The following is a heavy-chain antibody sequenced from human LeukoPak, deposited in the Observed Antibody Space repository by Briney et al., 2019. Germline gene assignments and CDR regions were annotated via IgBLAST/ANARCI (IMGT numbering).Heavy chain of an antibody. V-gene: IGHV4-34*01. J-gene: IGHJ4*02. D-gene: IGHD3-22*01. Sequence: SETLSLTCAVYGGPFRDYYWSWIRQPPGKGLEWIGEIDHSGVTSYSPSLESRVTLSVDTSKNQFSLKLTSVTAADTAVYYCARHSYYYNSGGYYNFFDYWGQGTLVTVSS. CDR3: ARHSYYYNSGGYYNFFDY. CDR2: IDHSGVT. CDR1: GGPFRDYY.